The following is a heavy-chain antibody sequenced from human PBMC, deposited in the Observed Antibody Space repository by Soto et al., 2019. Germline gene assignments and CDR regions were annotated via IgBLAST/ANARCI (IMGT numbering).Heavy chain of an antibody. Sequence: VQLLESGGDLVQPGGSLRLSCATSGFTFSRHAMTWVRQAPGRGLEWVSSISQSDDTTYYAASVKGRFTISRDISKSTLYLQMSGLRAEDTAVYYCAKGYGGSDAWGQGTPVTVSS. CDR2: ISQSDDTT. D-gene: IGHD5-12*01. J-gene: IGHJ5*02. V-gene: IGHV3-23*01. CDR3: AKGYGGSDA. CDR1: GFTFSRHA.